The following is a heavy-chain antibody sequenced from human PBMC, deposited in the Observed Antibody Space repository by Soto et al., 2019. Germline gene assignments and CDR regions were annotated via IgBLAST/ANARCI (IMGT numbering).Heavy chain of an antibody. CDR3: ARGRALYYFDY. J-gene: IGHJ4*02. CDR1: GYTFTNYG. CDR2: ISAHTGNT. Sequence: GASVKVSCKTSGYTFTNYGISWVRQAPGRGLEWMGWISAHTGNTNYAQKFQGRVTMTTDKSTSTAYMELSSLRSEDTAVYYCARGRALYYFDYWGQGTLVTVSS. V-gene: IGHV1-18*01.